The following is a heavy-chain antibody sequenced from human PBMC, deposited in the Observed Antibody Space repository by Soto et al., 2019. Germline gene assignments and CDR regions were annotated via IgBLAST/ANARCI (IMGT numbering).Heavy chain of an antibody. V-gene: IGHV5-10-1*01. CDR3: ARQIYDSDTGPNFQYYFDS. CDR2: IDPSDSQT. Sequence: PGESLNISCKGSGYIFAGYLITWVRQKPGKGLGWVGRIDPSDSQTYYSPSFRGHVTISVTKSITTVFLQWSSLRASDTAMYYCARQIYDSDTGPNFQYYFDSWGQGTPVTVSS. J-gene: IGHJ4*02. CDR1: GYIFAGYL. D-gene: IGHD3-22*01.